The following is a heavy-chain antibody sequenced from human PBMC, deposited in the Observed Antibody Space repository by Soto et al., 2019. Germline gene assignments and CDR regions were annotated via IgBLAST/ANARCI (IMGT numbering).Heavy chain of an antibody. CDR3: PRESEDLTSNFDD. Sequence: PXGALRLSCAASGFTFTRYRMNWVRQAPGKGLEWVSSISSTTNYIYYADSMKGRFTVSRDNAKNSVYLEMNSLSAEDTAVYYCPRESEDLTSNFDDWGQGTLVTVSS. J-gene: IGHJ4*02. CDR1: GFTFTRYR. V-gene: IGHV3-21*01. CDR2: ISSTTNYI.